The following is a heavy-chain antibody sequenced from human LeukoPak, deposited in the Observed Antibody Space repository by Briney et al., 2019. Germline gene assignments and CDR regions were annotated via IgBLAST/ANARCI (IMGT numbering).Heavy chain of an antibody. Sequence: PGGSLRLSCAASGFTFSSYGMHWVRQAPGKGLEWVAVIWYDGSNKYYADSVKGRFTISRDNSKNTLYLQMNSLRAEDTAVYYCARMQGEYCSSTSCYQTPNFDYWGQGTLVTVSS. J-gene: IGHJ4*02. V-gene: IGHV3-33*01. D-gene: IGHD2-2*01. CDR1: GFTFSSYG. CDR2: IWYDGSNK. CDR3: ARMQGEYCSSTSCYQTPNFDY.